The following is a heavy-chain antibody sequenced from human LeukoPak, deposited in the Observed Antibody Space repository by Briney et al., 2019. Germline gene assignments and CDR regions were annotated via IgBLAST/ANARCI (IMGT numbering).Heavy chain of an antibody. D-gene: IGHD3-10*01. CDR1: GGSISSGDYY. J-gene: IGHJ4*02. CDR3: ASQYYYGSGSYYYKY. CDR2: IYYSGST. Sequence: SKTLSLTCTVSGGSISSGDYYWSWIRQPPGKGLEWIGYIYYSGSTYYNPSLKSRVTISVDTSKNQFSLKLSSVTAADTAVYYCASQYYYGSGSYYYKYWGQGTLVTVSS. V-gene: IGHV4-30-4*08.